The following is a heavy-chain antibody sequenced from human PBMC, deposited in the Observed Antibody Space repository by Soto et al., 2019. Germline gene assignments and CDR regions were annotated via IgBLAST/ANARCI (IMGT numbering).Heavy chain of an antibody. CDR3: ARQGSHQYFQH. Sequence: EVQLVESGGGLVQPGGSLRLSCAASGFTLSTYWMHWVRQAPGKGLMWVSRISIDGSTTTYADSVEGRFTISRDNAKNTLYLQLISLRAEDTAVYYCARQGSHQYFQHWGQGTLVTVSS. CDR2: ISIDGSTT. J-gene: IGHJ1*01. CDR1: GFTLSTYW. V-gene: IGHV3-74*01.